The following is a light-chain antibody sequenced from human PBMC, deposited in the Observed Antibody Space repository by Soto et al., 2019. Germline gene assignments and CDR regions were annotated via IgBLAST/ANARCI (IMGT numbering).Light chain of an antibody. V-gene: IGKV3-11*01. J-gene: IGKJ4*01. Sequence: EIVLTQSPATLSLSPGERATLSCRASQSISNNLVWYQQKPGQAPRLLIYDASNRATGIPARFSGSGSGTDFTLTISSLEPEDFAIYYCQQRSNWPQLTFGGGTKVEIK. CDR2: DAS. CDR3: QQRSNWPQLT. CDR1: QSISNN.